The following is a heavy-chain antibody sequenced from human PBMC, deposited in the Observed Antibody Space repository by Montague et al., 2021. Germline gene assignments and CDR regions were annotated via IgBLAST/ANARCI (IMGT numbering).Heavy chain of an antibody. CDR1: GDSDSNNNAA. J-gene: IGHJ4*02. D-gene: IGHD3-10*01. Sequence: CAISGDSDSNNNAAWNWIRESPSRGLDWLGRTYYRSTWYTDYAVSVKGRIAINPDTSKNQFSLQLNSVTPEDTAVYYCAREGVGDLLFSFDSWGQGTLVTVSS. CDR3: AREGVGDLLFSFDS. CDR2: TYYRSTWYT. V-gene: IGHV6-1*01.